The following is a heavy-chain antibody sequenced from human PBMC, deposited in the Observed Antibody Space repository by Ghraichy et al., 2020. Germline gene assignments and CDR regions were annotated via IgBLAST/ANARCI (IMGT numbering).Heavy chain of an antibody. Sequence: GGSLRLSCAASGFTFSDAWMTWVRQAPGKGLEWVGRIKSKTDGGTIDYGAPVKGRFTISRDDSKSTLYLQMNSLETEDTAVYFCTTIPPYRYKCNYYLDCWGQGTLFTVSS. V-gene: IGHV3-15*01. CDR3: TTIPPYRYKCNYYLDC. CDR1: GFTFSDAW. D-gene: IGHD3-16*02. J-gene: IGHJ4*02. CDR2: IKSKTDGGTI.